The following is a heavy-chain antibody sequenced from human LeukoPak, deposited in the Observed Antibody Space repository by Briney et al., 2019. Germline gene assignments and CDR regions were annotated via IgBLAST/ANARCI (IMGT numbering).Heavy chain of an antibody. Sequence: GGSLRLSCAASGFTFSSYAMSWVRQAPGKGLEWVSAISGSGGSTYYADSVKGRFTISRVNSKNTLYLQMNSLRAEDTAVYYCAKDRVSMIVVVITTELDYWGQGTLVTVSS. J-gene: IGHJ4*02. CDR3: AKDRVSMIVVVITTELDY. V-gene: IGHV3-23*01. D-gene: IGHD3-22*01. CDR1: GFTFSSYA. CDR2: ISGSGGST.